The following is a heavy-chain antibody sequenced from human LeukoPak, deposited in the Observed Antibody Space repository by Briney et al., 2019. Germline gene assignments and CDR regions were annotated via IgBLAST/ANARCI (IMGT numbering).Heavy chain of an antibody. CDR1: GFTFDDYA. CDR2: ISWNSGSI. CDR3: AKGLDSSGYFLFDY. J-gene: IGHJ4*02. D-gene: IGHD3-22*01. V-gene: IGHV3-9*01. Sequence: GRSLRLSCAASGFTFDDYAMHWVRQAPGKGLVWVSGISWNSGSIGYADSVKGRFTISRDNAKNSLYLQMNSLRAEDTALYYCAKGLDSSGYFLFDYWGQGTLVTVSS.